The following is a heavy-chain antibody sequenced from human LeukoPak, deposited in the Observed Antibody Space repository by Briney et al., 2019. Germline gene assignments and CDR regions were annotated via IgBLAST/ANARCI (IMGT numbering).Heavy chain of an antibody. CDR2: IHESGST. CDR3: ARAYSGSYFNWFDP. Sequence: SETLSLTCTVSGGSISHYYWSWIRQPPGKGLEWIGYIHESGSTNYNPSLRSRVSMSVDTSKNQFSLKLSSVTAADTAVYYCARAYSGSYFNWFDPWGQGTLVTVSS. CDR1: GGSISHYY. J-gene: IGHJ5*02. D-gene: IGHD1-26*01. V-gene: IGHV4-59*12.